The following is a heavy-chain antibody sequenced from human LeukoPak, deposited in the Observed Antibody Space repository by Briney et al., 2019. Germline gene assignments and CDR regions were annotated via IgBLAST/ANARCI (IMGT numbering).Heavy chain of an antibody. Sequence: PGGALRLSCAASGFTFSSNAMSWVRQAPGKGLEWVSTISAAGGSTYYADSVKGRFTISRDNSKNTLYVQMNSLRPEDTAVYYCTIYYHGSGRRYFDDWGQGTLVTVSS. CDR2: ISAAGGST. CDR1: GFTFSSNA. V-gene: IGHV3-23*01. D-gene: IGHD3-10*01. CDR3: TIYYHGSGRRYFDD. J-gene: IGHJ4*02.